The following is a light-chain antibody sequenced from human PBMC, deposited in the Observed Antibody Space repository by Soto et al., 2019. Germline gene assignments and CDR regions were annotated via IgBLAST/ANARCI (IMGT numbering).Light chain of an antibody. V-gene: IGKV3-15*01. Sequence: VMTQSPATLSVSPGERATLSCRASQSISNNLAWYQQRPGQAPRLLIYDASTRATGFPARFSGGGSGTDFTLTISGLQSEDFAVYYCQQYNNWPPWTFGQGTEVEIK. CDR2: DAS. CDR3: QQYNNWPPWT. J-gene: IGKJ1*01. CDR1: QSISNN.